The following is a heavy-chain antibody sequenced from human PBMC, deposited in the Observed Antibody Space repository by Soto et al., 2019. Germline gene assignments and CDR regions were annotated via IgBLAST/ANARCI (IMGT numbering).Heavy chain of an antibody. CDR2: INHSGST. J-gene: IGHJ6*03. CDR1: GGSFSGYY. CDR3: ARGPSTTFYSSRYYYMDV. D-gene: IGHD4-4*01. V-gene: IGHV4-34*01. Sequence: QVQLQQWGAGLLKPSETLSLTCAVYGGSFSGYYWSWIRQPPGKGLEWIGEINHSGSTNYNPSLKTRVPISVDTSKNQFSLKLSSVTAADTAVYYCARGPSTTFYSSRYYYMDVWGNGTTVTVSS.